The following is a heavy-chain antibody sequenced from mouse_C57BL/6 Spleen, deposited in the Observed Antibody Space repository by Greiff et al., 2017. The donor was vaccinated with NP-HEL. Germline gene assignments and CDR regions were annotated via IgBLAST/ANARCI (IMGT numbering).Heavy chain of an antibody. CDR1: GYTFTSYW. J-gene: IGHJ1*03. D-gene: IGHD2-4*01. CDR2: IHPNSGST. V-gene: IGHV1-64*01. Sequence: VQLQQSGAELVKPGASVKLSCKASGYTFTSYWMHWVKQRPGQGLEWIGMIHPNSGSTNYNEKFKSKATLTVDKSSSTAYMQLSSLTSEDSAVYYCAIYDYEGYFDVWGTGTTVTVSS. CDR3: AIYDYEGYFDV.